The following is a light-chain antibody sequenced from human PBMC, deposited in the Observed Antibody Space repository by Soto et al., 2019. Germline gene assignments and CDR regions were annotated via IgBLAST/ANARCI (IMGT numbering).Light chain of an antibody. J-gene: IGKJ1*01. Sequence: ESVLTQSPGTLSLSPGERATLSCRASQSVSSNSLAWYQQTPGQAPRLLIYGASSRATGTPDRFIGSGSGTDFTLTISRLEPEDFAVYYCQQFGGSPPSWTFGQGTKVEI. V-gene: IGKV3-20*01. CDR2: GAS. CDR3: QQFGGSPPSWT. CDR1: QSVSSNS.